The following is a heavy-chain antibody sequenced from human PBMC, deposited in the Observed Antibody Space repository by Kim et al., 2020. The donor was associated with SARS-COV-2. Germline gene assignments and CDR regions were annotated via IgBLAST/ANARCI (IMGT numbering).Heavy chain of an antibody. CDR3: ASACKLLCFGELLRQSYDFDY. D-gene: IGHD3-10*01. V-gene: IGHV1-18*01. CDR1: GYTFTSYG. J-gene: IGHJ4*02. CDR2: ISAYNGNT. Sequence: ASVKVSCKASGYTFTSYGISWVRQAPGQGLEWMGWISAYNGNTNYAQNLQGRVTMTTDTSTSTAYMELRSLRSDDTAVYYCASACKLLCFGELLRQSYDFDYWGQGTLVTVSS.